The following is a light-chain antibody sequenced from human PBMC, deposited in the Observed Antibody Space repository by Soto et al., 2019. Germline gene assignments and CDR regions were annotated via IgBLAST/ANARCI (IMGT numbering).Light chain of an antibody. J-gene: IGKJ2*01. CDR2: AAS. CDR3: QQYGNSPFT. V-gene: IGKV3-20*01. CDR1: QSVSNNY. Sequence: EIVLTQSPGTLSLSPGERATLSCRTSQSVSNNYLAWYQQKPGQTPRLLIYAASSRATGVPDRFSGSGSGKDFTLTVSRLEPEDFAVFYCQQYGNSPFTFGPGTKVEIK.